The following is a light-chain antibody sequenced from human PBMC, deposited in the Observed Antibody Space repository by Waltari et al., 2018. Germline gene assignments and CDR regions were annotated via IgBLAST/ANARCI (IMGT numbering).Light chain of an antibody. CDR1: SSDVGGYKY. Sequence: QSALTQPASVSGSPGQSITISCTGTSSDVGGYKYVSWYQQHPGKAPKLIIYDVNNRPSGGSNRFSVSKSANTSSLTISGLQAEDEAEYYCNSFTLGTALLVFGGGTKLTVL. CDR2: DVN. J-gene: IGLJ2*01. V-gene: IGLV2-14*03. CDR3: NSFTLGTALLV.